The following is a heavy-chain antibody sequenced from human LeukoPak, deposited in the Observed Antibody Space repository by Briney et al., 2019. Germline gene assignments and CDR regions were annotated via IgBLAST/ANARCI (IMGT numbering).Heavy chain of an antibody. J-gene: IGHJ4*02. CDR1: GFTFSNYW. CDR2: IKQDGSEK. V-gene: IGHV3-7*01. D-gene: IGHD3-10*01. CDR3: ARDIMSTLLWFGELFPPGY. Sequence: GGSLRLSCAASGFTFSNYWMSWVRQAPGKGLEWVANIKQDGSEKYYLDSVKGRFTISRDNAKNSVNLQMDSLKAEDTAVYYCARDIMSTLLWFGELFPPGYWGQGTLVTVSS.